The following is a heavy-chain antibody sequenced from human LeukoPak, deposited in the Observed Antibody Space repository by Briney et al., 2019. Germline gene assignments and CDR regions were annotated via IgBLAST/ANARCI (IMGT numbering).Heavy chain of an antibody. Sequence: SETLSLTCTVSGGSISSAGYYWSWIRQPPGKGLEWIGYIYHSGSTYYNPSLKSRVTISVDRSKNQFSLKLSSVTAADTAVYYCARTRGEQLAPEAHWFDPWGQGTLVTVSS. D-gene: IGHD6-13*01. V-gene: IGHV4-30-2*01. CDR1: GGSISSAGYY. J-gene: IGHJ5*02. CDR2: IYHSGST. CDR3: ARTRGEQLAPEAHWFDP.